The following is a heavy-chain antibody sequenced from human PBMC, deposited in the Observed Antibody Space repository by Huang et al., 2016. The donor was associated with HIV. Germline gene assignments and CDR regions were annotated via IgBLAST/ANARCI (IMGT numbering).Heavy chain of an antibody. Sequence: EVQLVQSGAEVKKPGESLKISCKGSGYPFATYWIAWVRQRPGKGLEWVGTIYPGDADTRYSPACQGQVTISVDKSISTAYLHWSSLRASDTARYYCARRNKALSDTRADHFDYWGQGTLVTVSS. CDR3: ARRNKALSDTRADHFDY. CDR2: IYPGDADT. V-gene: IGHV5-51*03. D-gene: IGHD2-15*01. J-gene: IGHJ4*02. CDR1: GYPFATYW.